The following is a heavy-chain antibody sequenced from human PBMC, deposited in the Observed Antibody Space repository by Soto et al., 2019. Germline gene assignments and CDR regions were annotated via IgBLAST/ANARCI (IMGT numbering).Heavy chain of an antibody. V-gene: IGHV1-46*01. J-gene: IGHJ4*02. Sequence: GASVKVSCKASGYTFTSYYMHWVRQAPGQGLEWMGIINPSGGSTSYAQKFQGRVTMTRDTSTSTVYMELSSLRSEDTAVYYCARARPFSYGPIHRARERFDYWGQGTLVTVSS. D-gene: IGHD5-18*01. CDR2: INPSGGST. CDR3: ARARPFSYGPIHRARERFDY. CDR1: GYTFTSYY.